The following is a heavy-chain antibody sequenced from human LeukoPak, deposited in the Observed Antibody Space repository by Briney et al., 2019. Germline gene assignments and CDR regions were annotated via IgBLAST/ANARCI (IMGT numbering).Heavy chain of an antibody. J-gene: IGHJ3*01. V-gene: IGHV4-39*07. CDR2: IYYSGST. CDR3: ARGGRAFDV. Sequence: PSETLSLTCTVSGGSISSSSYYWGWIRQPPGKGLEWIGSIYYSGSTYYNPSLKSRVTISVDRSKNHFSLNLNSVTAADTSVYYCARGGRAFDVWGQGTLISFSP. CDR1: GGSISSSSYY.